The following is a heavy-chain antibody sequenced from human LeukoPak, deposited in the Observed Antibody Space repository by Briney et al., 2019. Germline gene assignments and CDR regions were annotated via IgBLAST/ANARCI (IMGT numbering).Heavy chain of an antibody. V-gene: IGHV4-59*12. CDR1: GGSISSYY. J-gene: IGHJ4*02. CDR2: IYYSGST. CDR3: ARTKYYYDSSGYSYYFDY. Sequence: SETLSLTCTVSGGSISSYYWSWIRQPPGKGLEWIGYIYYSGSTNYNPSLKSRVTMSVDTSKNQFSLKLSSVTAADTAVYYCARTKYYYDSSGYSYYFDYWGQGTLVTVSS. D-gene: IGHD3-22*01.